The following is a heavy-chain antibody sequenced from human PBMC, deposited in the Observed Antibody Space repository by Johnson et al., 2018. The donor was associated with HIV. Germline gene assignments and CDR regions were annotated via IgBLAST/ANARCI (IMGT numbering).Heavy chain of an antibody. D-gene: IGHD2-15*01. CDR3: VTLVVAPPFDI. J-gene: IGHJ3*02. CDR1: GFTFSSYA. V-gene: IGHV3-30*04. CDR2: IWYDGSNK. Sequence: QVQLVESGGGVVQPGRSLRLSCAASGFTFSSYAMHWVRQAPGKGLEWVAVIWYDGSNKYYADSVRGLTISRDNSKNTLYLQLSSLRSEDTAEYYCVTLVVAPPFDIWGQGTMVTVSS.